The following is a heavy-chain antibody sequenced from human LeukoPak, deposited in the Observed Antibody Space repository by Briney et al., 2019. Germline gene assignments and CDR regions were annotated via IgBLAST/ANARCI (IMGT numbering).Heavy chain of an antibody. Sequence: SESLSLTCTVSGGSISSYYWSWIRQPPGKGLEWIGYIYYSGSTNYNPSLKSRVTISVDTSKNRFSLKLSSVTAADTAVYYCAAGGVAATHNWFDPWGQGTLVTVSS. J-gene: IGHJ5*02. D-gene: IGHD2-15*01. CDR2: IYYSGST. CDR3: AAGGVAATHNWFDP. CDR1: GGSISSYY. V-gene: IGHV4-59*01.